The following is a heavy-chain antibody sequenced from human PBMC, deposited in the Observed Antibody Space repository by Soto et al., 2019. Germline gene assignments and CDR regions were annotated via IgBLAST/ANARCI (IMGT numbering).Heavy chain of an antibody. CDR3: AREDSIIIPAVSDF. CDR1: GFTFNNYG. J-gene: IGHJ4*02. D-gene: IGHD3-22*01. CDR2: VSKSDYT. Sequence: LRLSCVVSGFTFNNYGINWVRQAPGKGLEWVSTVSKSDYTYYSDSVKGRFTISRDNAKNTVSLQMNTLRAEDTAVYYCAREDSIIIPAVSDFWCQATLVTLSS. V-gene: IGHV3-21*04.